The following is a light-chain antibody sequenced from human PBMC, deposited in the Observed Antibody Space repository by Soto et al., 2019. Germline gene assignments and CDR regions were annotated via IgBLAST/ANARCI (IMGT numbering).Light chain of an antibody. Sequence: EIVMTQSPLTLPVTPGEPASISCRSSQSLLYNNTYNYLDWYVQKPGQSPQLLIYFGSNRAPGAPDKFSGSGSGTDFTLKINREEAEDVGAYYCMQALQALTFGQETRLEIQ. V-gene: IGKV2-28*01. CDR1: QSLLYNNTYNY. J-gene: IGKJ5*01. CDR3: MQALQALT. CDR2: FGS.